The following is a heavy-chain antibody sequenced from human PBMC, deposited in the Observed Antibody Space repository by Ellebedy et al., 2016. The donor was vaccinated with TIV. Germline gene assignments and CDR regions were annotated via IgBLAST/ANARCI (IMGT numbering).Heavy chain of an antibody. Sequence: ASVKVSCKASGYTFTGQYIHWVRQAPGQGLEWMGIIDPNDGTTDYAQPFQGRVTLTSDTSTSTVDMELSGLRSGDTAMYYCATTEEKSTITSHFSFWGQGTLITVSS. CDR3: ATTEEKSTITSHFSF. CDR2: IDPNDGTT. CDR1: GYTFTGQY. V-gene: IGHV1-46*01. J-gene: IGHJ4*02. D-gene: IGHD5-24*01.